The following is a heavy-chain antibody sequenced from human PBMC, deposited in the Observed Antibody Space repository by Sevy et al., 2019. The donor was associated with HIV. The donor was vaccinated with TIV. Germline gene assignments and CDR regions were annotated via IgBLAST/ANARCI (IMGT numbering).Heavy chain of an antibody. Sequence: ASVKVSCKVSGYTLTELSMHWVRQAPGKGLEWMGGFDPEDGETIYAQKFQDTVTMTEDTSTDTAYMELSSLRSEDTAVYYCATGSTYNYNSSGYYFSVYWGQGTLVTVSS. V-gene: IGHV1-24*01. CDR3: ATGSTYNYNSSGYYFSVY. CDR2: FDPEDGET. CDR1: GYTLTELS. D-gene: IGHD3-22*01. J-gene: IGHJ4*02.